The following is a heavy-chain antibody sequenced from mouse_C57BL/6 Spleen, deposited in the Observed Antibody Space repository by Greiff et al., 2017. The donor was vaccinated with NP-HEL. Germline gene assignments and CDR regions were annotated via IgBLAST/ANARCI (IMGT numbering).Heavy chain of an antibody. D-gene: IGHD1-1*01. CDR2: IYPGDGDT. CDR3: ARVHYYGSSYWYFDV. V-gene: IGHV1-80*01. Sequence: VQLQQSGAELVKPGASVKISCKASGYAFSSYWMNWVKQRPGKGLEWIGQIYPGDGDTNYNGKFKGKATLTADKSSSTAYMQLSSLTSEDSAVYFCARVHYYGSSYWYFDVWGTGTTVTVSS. CDR1: GYAFSSYW. J-gene: IGHJ1*03.